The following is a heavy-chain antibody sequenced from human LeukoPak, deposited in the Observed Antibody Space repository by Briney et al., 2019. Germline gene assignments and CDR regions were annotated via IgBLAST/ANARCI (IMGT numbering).Heavy chain of an antibody. D-gene: IGHD3-10*01. CDR3: AKDQGVVGSYDA. Sequence: GGSLRLSCEASGFTFSRFGMNWVRQAPGKGLEWVAFIQYDESLKCYLGSVKGRFATSRDNSKNTVYLQMNSLRVEDTAVYYCAKDQGVVGSYDAGGQGTLVTVSS. CDR1: GFTFSRFG. V-gene: IGHV3-30*02. CDR2: IQYDESLK. J-gene: IGHJ5*02.